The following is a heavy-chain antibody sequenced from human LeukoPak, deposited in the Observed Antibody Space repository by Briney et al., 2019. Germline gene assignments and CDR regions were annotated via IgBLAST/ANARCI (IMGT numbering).Heavy chain of an antibody. V-gene: IGHV3-30*04. D-gene: IGHD6-13*01. Sequence: GRSLRLSCAASGFTFSSYAMHWVRQAPGKGLEWVAVISYDGSNKYYADSVKGRFTISRDDAKNSLYLQMNSLRAEDTAVYYCARDAASGSSWLPKPDYWGQGTLVTVSS. CDR2: ISYDGSNK. CDR3: ARDAASGSSWLPKPDY. CDR1: GFTFSSYA. J-gene: IGHJ4*02.